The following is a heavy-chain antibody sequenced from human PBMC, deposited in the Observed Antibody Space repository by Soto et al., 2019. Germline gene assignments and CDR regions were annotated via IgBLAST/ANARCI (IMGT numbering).Heavy chain of an antibody. CDR3: ARDGYDGSGSPYPDF. CDR2: IYYLGST. Sequence: KPSETLSLTCTVSGASMSEYFWSWIRQSPGKGLEWIGYIYYLGSTDYNPSLKSRVTISVDTSKRQFSLRLTSVTAADTAVYYCARDGYDGSGSPYPDFWGPGTQVTVSS. J-gene: IGHJ4*02. D-gene: IGHD3-10*01. V-gene: IGHV4-59*01. CDR1: GASMSEYF.